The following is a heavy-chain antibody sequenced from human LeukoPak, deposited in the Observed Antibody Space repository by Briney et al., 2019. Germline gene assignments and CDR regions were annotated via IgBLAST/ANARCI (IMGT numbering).Heavy chain of an antibody. CDR1: GYTLTELS. D-gene: IGHD3-22*01. V-gene: IGHV1-24*01. CDR3: ARIEYRGYHDY. CDR2: FDPEDGET. Sequence: GASVKVSCKVSGYTLTELSMHWVRQAPGKGLEWMGGFDPEDGETIYAQKFQGRVTMTTDTSTSTAYMELRSLRSDDTAVYYCARIEYRGYHDYWGQGTLVTVSS. J-gene: IGHJ4*02.